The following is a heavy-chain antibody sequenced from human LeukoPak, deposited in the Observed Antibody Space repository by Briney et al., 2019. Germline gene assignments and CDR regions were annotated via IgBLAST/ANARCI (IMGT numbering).Heavy chain of an antibody. CDR3: ARDPDGGFDP. CDR1: GFTFSSYA. D-gene: IGHD3-3*01. CDR2: ISYDGSNK. Sequence: GGSLRLSCAASGFTFSSYAMHWVRQAPGKGLEWVAVISYDGSNKYYADSVKGRFTISRDNAKNSLYLQMNSLRVEDTAVYYCARDPDGGFDPWGQGTLVTVSS. J-gene: IGHJ5*02. V-gene: IGHV3-30*04.